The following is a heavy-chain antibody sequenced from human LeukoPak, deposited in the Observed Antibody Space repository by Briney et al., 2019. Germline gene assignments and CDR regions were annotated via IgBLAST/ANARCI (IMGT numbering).Heavy chain of an antibody. Sequence: PSETLSLTCAVYGGSFSGYYWSWIRQPPGKGLEWIGEINHSGSTNYNPSLKSRVTISVDTSKNQFSLKLSSVTAADTAVYYYARGKSKFDYWGQGTLVTVSS. V-gene: IGHV4-34*01. CDR1: GGSFSGYY. CDR2: INHSGST. CDR3: ARGKSKFDY. J-gene: IGHJ4*02.